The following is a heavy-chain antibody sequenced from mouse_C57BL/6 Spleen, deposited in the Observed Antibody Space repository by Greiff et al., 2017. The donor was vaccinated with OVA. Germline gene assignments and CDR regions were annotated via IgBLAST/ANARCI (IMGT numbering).Heavy chain of an antibody. CDR1: GYAFTNYL. J-gene: IGHJ3*01. CDR3: AREAVYYSNWASY. CDR2: INPGSGGT. D-gene: IGHD2-5*01. Sequence: QVQLQQSGAELVRPGTSVKVSCKASGYAFTNYLIEWVKQRPGQGLEWIGVINPGSGGTNSNAKFKGKATLTADKSASTAYMQLSSLTSEDSAVYFCAREAVYYSNWASYWGQGTLVTVSA. V-gene: IGHV1-54*01.